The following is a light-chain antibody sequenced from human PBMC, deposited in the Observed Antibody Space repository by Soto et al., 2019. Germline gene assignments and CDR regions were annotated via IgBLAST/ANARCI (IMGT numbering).Light chain of an antibody. CDR2: VAS. V-gene: IGKV3-15*01. CDR1: QSVSSN. J-gene: IGKJ1*01. CDR3: QKYNNWPRT. Sequence: EIVMTQSPATLSVSPGERATLSCRASQSVSSNLAWYQQKTGQAPRLIIYVASTRATGIPARFSGSGSGTELNLTISRLQSEDFAVYYCQKYNNWPRTFGQGTKVDIK.